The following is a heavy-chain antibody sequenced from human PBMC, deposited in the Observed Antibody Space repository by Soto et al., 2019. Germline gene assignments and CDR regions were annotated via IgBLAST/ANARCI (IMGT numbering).Heavy chain of an antibody. CDR2: LSPHNGNT. J-gene: IGHJ4*02. Sequence: QVQVEQSGAEVKKPGASVKVSCKTSGYTFTTYDIHWVRQATGQGLEWMGWLSPHNGNTGYAQQFRDRVNIAMNTSTSTVSLEVSSLRFEDTATYYCARRKERSGPHYFDYWGQGTLVTVSS. D-gene: IGHD6-25*01. CDR1: GYTFTTYD. V-gene: IGHV1-8*01. CDR3: ARRKERSGPHYFDY.